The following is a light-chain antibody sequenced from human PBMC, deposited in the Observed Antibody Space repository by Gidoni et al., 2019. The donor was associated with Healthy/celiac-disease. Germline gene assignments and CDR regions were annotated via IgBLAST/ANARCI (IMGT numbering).Light chain of an antibody. J-gene: IGKJ2*01. V-gene: IGKV4-1*01. CDR3: QQYYSTPQT. CDR2: WAS. Sequence: DIVMTQSPDSLAVSLGERATINCKSSQSVLYSSNNKNYFAWYQQKPGQPPKLLIDWASTRESGVPDRFSGSGSGTDFTLTISRLQAEDVAVYYCQQYYSTPQTFGQGTKLEIK. CDR1: QSVLYSSNNKNY.